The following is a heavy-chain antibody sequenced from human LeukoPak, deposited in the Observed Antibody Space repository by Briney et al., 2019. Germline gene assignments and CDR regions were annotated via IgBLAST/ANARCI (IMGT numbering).Heavy chain of an antibody. CDR2: IKQDGSEK. D-gene: IGHD3-9*01. Sequence: GGSLRLSCAASGFTFSTYGMSWVRQAPGKGLEWVANIKQDGSEKYYVDSVKGRFTISRDNAKNSLYLQMNSLRAEDTAVYYCARVNYDILTGLTFFDYWGQGTLVTVSS. V-gene: IGHV3-7*04. CDR3: ARVNYDILTGLTFFDY. J-gene: IGHJ4*02. CDR1: GFTFSTYG.